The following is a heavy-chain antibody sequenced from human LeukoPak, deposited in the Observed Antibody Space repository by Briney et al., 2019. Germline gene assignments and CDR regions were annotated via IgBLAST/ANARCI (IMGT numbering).Heavy chain of an antibody. CDR2: INWNSDTK. CDR1: GFAFHNYA. J-gene: IGHJ6*02. D-gene: IGHD4-23*01. V-gene: IGHV3-9*01. Sequence: GGSLRLSCVGSGFAFHNYAMHWVRRPPGKSLEWVSAINWNSDTKAYADSVKGRFTISRDRARNSLYLQMDSLRPEDTALYYCAKDTGGNGAYFYAMDAWGQGTSVTVSS. CDR3: AKDTGGNGAYFYAMDA.